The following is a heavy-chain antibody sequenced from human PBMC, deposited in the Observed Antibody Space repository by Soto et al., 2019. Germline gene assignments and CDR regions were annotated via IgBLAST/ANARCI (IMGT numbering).Heavy chain of an antibody. CDR2: ISAGGST. D-gene: IGHD3-16*02. V-gene: IGHV3-23*01. CDR3: ANDCPAVISGPYDFDS. J-gene: IGHJ4*02. CDR1: GFTFSNYA. Sequence: EVQLLDSGGGLVQPGGSLRLSCAASGFTFSNYAMRWVRQAPGKGLEWVSAISAGGSTYYADSVKGRFTISRDNSKNTVYLQMNSLRAEDTALYYCANDCPAVISGPYDFDSWGQGTLVTVSS.